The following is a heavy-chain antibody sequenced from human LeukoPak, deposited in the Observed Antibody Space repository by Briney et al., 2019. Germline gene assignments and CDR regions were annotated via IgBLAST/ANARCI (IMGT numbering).Heavy chain of an antibody. CDR3: ASASITMVRGVKDYYYYMDV. CDR1: GYTFTSYA. Sequence: ASVKVSCKASGYTFTSYAMHWVRQAPGQRLEWMGWINAGNGNTKYSQEFQGRVTMTRDTSISTAYMELSRLRSDDTAVYYCASASITMVRGVKDYYYYMDVWGKGTTVTISS. J-gene: IGHJ6*03. V-gene: IGHV1-3*01. CDR2: INAGNGNT. D-gene: IGHD3-10*01.